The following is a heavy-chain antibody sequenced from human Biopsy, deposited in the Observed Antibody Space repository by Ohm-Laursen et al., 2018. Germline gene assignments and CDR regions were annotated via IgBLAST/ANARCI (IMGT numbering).Heavy chain of an antibody. Sequence: GTLSLTCTVSGDSISSYYWSWIRQPPGKGLEWIGYVYYTGSTDYNPSLQSRVTISVGTSKNHFSLRLRSVTPADTAIYYCARDRGFYSDRTVPGYFDLWGRGTLVTASS. V-gene: IGHV4-59*01. CDR2: VYYTGST. J-gene: IGHJ2*01. CDR1: GDSISSYY. D-gene: IGHD3-22*01. CDR3: ARDRGFYSDRTVPGYFDL.